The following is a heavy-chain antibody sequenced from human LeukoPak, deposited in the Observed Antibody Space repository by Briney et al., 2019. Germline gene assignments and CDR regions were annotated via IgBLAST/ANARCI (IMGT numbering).Heavy chain of an antibody. V-gene: IGHV7-4-1*02. D-gene: IGHD4-17*01. J-gene: IGHJ4*02. CDR2: INTNTGNP. Sequence: GASVKVSCKPSGYTFTSYAMNWVRQAPGQGLEWMGWINTNTGNPTYAPGFTGRFVFSLDTSVRTAYPQISSVKAAEPAVHCCVRTSGYDGDPGLDYWGQGTLVTVSS. CDR3: VRTSGYDGDPGLDY. CDR1: GYTFTSYA.